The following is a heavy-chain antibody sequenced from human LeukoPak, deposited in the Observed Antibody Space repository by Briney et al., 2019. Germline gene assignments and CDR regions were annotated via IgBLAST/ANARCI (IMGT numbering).Heavy chain of an antibody. V-gene: IGHV3-7*01. CDR1: GFTFSSYW. D-gene: IGHD6-19*01. J-gene: IGHJ4*02. Sequence: GGSLRLSCAASGFTFSSYWMSWVRQAPGKGLEWVANIKRDGSDKYYVGSVEGRFTISRDNAKNSLYLQMSSLRAEDTAIYYCARALYNRGWYPDYFDSWGQGTLVTVSS. CDR2: IKRDGSDK. CDR3: ARALYNRGWYPDYFDS.